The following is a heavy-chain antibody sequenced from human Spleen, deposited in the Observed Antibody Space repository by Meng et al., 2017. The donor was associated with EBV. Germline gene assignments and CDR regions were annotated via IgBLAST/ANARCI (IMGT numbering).Heavy chain of an antibody. V-gene: IGHV4-34*01. D-gene: IGHD3-9*01. Sequence: QAQLQLGGARLVKPSETLSLTCGVFGGSFSRYYWSWIRQPPGKGLEWIGEINHSGSTNYKPSLKSRVTMSVDTSRDQFSLRLSSVTAADTAVYYCARTLRERLFDWFWSQGTLVTVSS. CDR3: ARTLRERLFDWF. CDR2: INHSGST. J-gene: IGHJ4*02. CDR1: GGSFSRYY.